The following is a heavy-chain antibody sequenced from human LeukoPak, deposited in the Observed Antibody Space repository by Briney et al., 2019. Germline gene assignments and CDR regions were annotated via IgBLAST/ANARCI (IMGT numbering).Heavy chain of an antibody. CDR2: IYTSGST. J-gene: IGHJ4*02. V-gene: IGHV4-4*07. CDR1: GGSISSYY. Sequence: SETLSLTCTVSGGSISSYYWRWVRQPAGKGLEWIGRIYTSGSTNYNPSLKSRVTMSVDTSKNQFSLKLSSVTAADTAVYYCAREVDTAMASHFDYWGQGTLVTVSS. CDR3: AREVDTAMASHFDY. D-gene: IGHD5-18*01.